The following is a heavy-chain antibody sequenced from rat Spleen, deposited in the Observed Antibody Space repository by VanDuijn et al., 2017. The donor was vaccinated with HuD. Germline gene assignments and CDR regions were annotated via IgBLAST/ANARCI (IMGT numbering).Heavy chain of an antibody. CDR2: ISTSGGST. V-gene: IGHV5-46*01. CDR1: GFTFSSFP. Sequence: EVQLVESGGGLVQPGRSMKLSCVASGFTFSSFPMAWVRQAPTKGLEWVATISTSGGSTYYRDSVKGRLTISRDKAKITLYLQMNSLRSEDTATYYCTRAIYTTDYYYAKGYYVMDAWGQGASVTVSS. D-gene: IGHD1-6*01. J-gene: IGHJ4*01. CDR3: TRAIYTTDYYYAKGYYVMDA.